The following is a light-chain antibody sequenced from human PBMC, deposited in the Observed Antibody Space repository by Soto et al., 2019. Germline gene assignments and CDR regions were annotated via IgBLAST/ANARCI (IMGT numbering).Light chain of an antibody. CDR1: QNINRY. CDR2: DAS. Sequence: EIVLTPSPATLSLSPGERATLSCRASQNINRYLAWYHQKPGQPPRLLIYDASTRATGIPARFSGSGSGTDFTLTISSLEPEDFAVYYCQQRSNWPITFGQGTRLEIK. V-gene: IGKV3-11*01. J-gene: IGKJ5*01. CDR3: QQRSNWPIT.